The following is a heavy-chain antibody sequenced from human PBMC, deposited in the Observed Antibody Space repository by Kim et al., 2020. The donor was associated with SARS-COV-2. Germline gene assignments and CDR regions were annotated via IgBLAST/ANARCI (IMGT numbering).Heavy chain of an antibody. D-gene: IGHD1-26*01. Sequence: TPPLKSRVTTSVATSKNQFSRKLSSVTAADTAVYYCARHKSSGSYYFDYWGQGTLVTVSS. CDR3: ARHKSSGSYYFDY. J-gene: IGHJ4*02. V-gene: IGHV4-59*08.